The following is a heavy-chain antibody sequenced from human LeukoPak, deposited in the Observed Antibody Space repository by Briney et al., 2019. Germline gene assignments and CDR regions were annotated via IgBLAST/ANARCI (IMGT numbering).Heavy chain of an antibody. J-gene: IGHJ4*02. CDR1: GFTFSSYS. CDR2: ISSSSSYI. Sequence: KTGGSLRLSCAASGFTFSSYSMDWVRQAPGKGLEWVSSISSSSSYIYYADSVKGRFTISRDNAKNSLYLQMNSLRAEDTAVYYCARVTNYSWFGDWWGQGTLVTVSS. V-gene: IGHV3-21*01. CDR3: ARVTNYSWFGDW. D-gene: IGHD3-10*01.